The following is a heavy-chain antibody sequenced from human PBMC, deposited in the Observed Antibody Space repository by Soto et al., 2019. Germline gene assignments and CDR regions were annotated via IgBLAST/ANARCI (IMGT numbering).Heavy chain of an antibody. CDR2: IYHGGTT. V-gene: IGHV4-38-2*02. J-gene: IGHJ4*01. Sequence: SETLSLTCTVSGYSISGGSYWAWIRQPPGKGPEWIASIYHGGTTFYNPSLKSRITISVDTSNNQFSLKLTSVTAADTAVYYCARVHVMVVAGSTFDYWGHGTLVTVSS. CDR1: GYSISGGSY. D-gene: IGHD6-19*01. CDR3: ARVHVMVVAGSTFDY.